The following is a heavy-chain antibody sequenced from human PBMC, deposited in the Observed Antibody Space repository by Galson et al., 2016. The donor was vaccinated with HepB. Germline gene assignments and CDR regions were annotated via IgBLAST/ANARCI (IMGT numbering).Heavy chain of an antibody. CDR3: ARMCSGGSCYSY. Sequence: SLRLSCAASGFTFSTYWMSWVRQAPGKGQEWVANIKEDGSEKYYVASLKGRFTISRDNAKNSLYLQMNSLRAEDTAVYYCARMCSGGSCYSYWGQGTLVTVSS. V-gene: IGHV3-7*01. CDR2: IKEDGSEK. J-gene: IGHJ4*02. D-gene: IGHD2-15*01. CDR1: GFTFSTYW.